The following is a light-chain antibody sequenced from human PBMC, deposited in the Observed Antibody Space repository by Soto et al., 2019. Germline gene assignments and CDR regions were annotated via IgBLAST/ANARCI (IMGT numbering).Light chain of an antibody. V-gene: IGKV1-33*01. CDR2: DAS. CDR1: QEISNY. J-gene: IGKJ1*01. CDR3: QQYDDLPRT. Sequence: DIQMIQSPSSLSASVGDRVTITCQASQEISNYLNWYQQKPGKAPKLLIYDASNLERGVPSRFSGRGSGTDFTFTISSLPPEDFATYYCQQYDDLPRTFGRGTKVEIK.